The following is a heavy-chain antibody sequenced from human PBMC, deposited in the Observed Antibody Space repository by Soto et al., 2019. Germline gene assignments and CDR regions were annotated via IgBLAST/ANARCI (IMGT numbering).Heavy chain of an antibody. V-gene: IGHV1-18*01. Sequence: ASVKVSCKASGYTFTSYGISWVRQAPGQGLEWMGWISAYNGNTNYAQKLQGRVTMTTDTSTSTAYMELRSLRSDDTAVYYCARDIIELERATMTNSDAFDIWGQGTMVTVSS. J-gene: IGHJ3*02. D-gene: IGHD1-1*01. CDR3: ARDIIELERATMTNSDAFDI. CDR1: GYTFTSYG. CDR2: ISAYNGNT.